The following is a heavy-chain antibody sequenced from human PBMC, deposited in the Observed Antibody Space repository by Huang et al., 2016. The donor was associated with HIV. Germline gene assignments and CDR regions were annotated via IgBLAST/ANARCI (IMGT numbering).Heavy chain of an antibody. D-gene: IGHD3-16*01. V-gene: IGHV3-9*01. CDR1: GFAFSDYS. CDR3: AKGIIKKGLTFVDGYAPHTLYLYSGMDV. CDR2: MYFVIWNV. Sequence: MESGGGVVQPGKSMRLSCKASGFAFSDYSMYWVRRAAGKVTGWVAVMYFVIWNVDYKDCVRGRCTGSRENNKNLVFLDLANVKVDDTAMYYCAKGIIKKGLTFVDGYAPHTLYLYSGMDVWGKGTPVIVSS. J-gene: IGHJ6*04.